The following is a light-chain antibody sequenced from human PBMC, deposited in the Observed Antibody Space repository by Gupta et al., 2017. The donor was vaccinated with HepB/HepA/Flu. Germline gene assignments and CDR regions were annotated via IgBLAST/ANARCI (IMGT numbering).Light chain of an antibody. V-gene: IGKV1-27*01. CDR2: YAS. Sequence: IQMTQSPSSLSASVGDRVTITCRASQGISTYLAWFQQKPGKGPKLLIYYASNLQSGVPSRFSGSASGTXFTLTIXSLQPEDIATYYCQKDNSAPFTFGXGTRLDMK. J-gene: IGKJ3*01. CDR3: QKDNSAPFT. CDR1: QGISTY.